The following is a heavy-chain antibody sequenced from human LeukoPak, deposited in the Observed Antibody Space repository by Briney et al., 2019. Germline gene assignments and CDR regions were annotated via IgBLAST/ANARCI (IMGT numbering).Heavy chain of an antibody. D-gene: IGHD4-11*01. J-gene: IGHJ2*01. CDR2: IYYSGST. CDR1: GGSIRSYY. Sequence: SETLSLTCTVSGGSIRSYYWGWIRQPPGKGLEWIGYIYYSGSTNYNPSLKSRDTISVDTSKNQFSLKLSSVTAADTAVYYCARDPTAWSFDVWGRGTLVTVSS. V-gene: IGHV4-59*01. CDR3: ARDPTAWSFDV.